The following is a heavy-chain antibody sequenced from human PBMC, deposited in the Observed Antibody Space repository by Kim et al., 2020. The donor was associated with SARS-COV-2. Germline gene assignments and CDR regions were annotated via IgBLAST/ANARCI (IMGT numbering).Heavy chain of an antibody. V-gene: IGHV3-21*01. Sequence: GGSLRLSCAASGFTFSSYSMNWVRQAPWKGLEWVSSISSSSSYIYYADSVKGRFTISRDNAKNSLYLQMNSLRAEDTAVYYCARAFSSSWQCYYWGQGTLVTVSS. CDR2: ISSSSSYI. CDR3: ARAFSSSWQCYY. J-gene: IGHJ4*02. CDR1: GFTFSSYS. D-gene: IGHD6-13*01.